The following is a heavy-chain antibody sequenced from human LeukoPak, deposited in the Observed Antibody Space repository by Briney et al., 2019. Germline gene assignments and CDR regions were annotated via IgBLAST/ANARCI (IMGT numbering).Heavy chain of an antibody. CDR3: ARRKAAAGRRGFWFDP. V-gene: IGHV4-34*01. J-gene: IGHJ5*02. CDR2: INHSGST. Sequence: SETLSLTCAVYGGSFSGYYWSWIRQPPERGLEWIGEINHSGSTNYNPSLKSRVTISVDTSKNQFSLKLSSVTAADTAVYYCARRKAAAGRRGFWFDPWGQGTLVTVSS. CDR1: GGSFSGYY. D-gene: IGHD6-13*01.